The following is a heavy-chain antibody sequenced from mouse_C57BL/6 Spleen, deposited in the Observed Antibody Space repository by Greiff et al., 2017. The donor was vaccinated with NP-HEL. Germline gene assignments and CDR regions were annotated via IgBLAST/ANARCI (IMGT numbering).Heavy chain of an antibody. J-gene: IGHJ1*03. CDR1: GYTFTDHT. CDR3: ERVPKITPVGDWYCDV. Sequence: VQLQQSDAELVKPGASVKISCKVSGYTFTDHTIHWMKQRPEQGLEWIGYIYPRDGSTKYNEKFKGKATLTAEQSSSTAYMQLNSLTSEDSAVYLCERVPKITPVGDWYCDVWGTGTTVTVSS. D-gene: IGHD1-1*01. CDR2: IYPRDGST. V-gene: IGHV1-78*01.